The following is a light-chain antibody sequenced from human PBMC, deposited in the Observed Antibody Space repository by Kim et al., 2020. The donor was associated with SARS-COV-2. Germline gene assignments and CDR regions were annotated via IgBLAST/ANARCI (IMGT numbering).Light chain of an antibody. CDR2: DVR. V-gene: IGLV2-23*02. J-gene: IGLJ3*02. Sequence: QSAMTQPASVSGSPGQSITLSCTGTSSDIGAYNLVSWYQQHPGKAPKLIIYDVRRRPSGISDRISGSKSANQASLTISGLQTEDEAVYHCCSYVGSGTWVFGGGTQLTVL. CDR1: SSDIGAYNL. CDR3: CSYVGSGTWV.